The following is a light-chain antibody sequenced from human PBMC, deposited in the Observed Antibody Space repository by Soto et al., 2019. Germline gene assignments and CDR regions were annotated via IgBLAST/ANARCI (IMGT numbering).Light chain of an antibody. V-gene: IGLV1-40*01. CDR2: GHS. Sequence: QSVLTQPPSVSGAPGQRVTIACTGSTSNIGAGYDVHWYRHLPGAAPKLLLSGHSHRPSGVPDRLSGSKSGTSASLAITGLQAEDEADYYCAAWDDSLSIQVFGTGTKLTVL. J-gene: IGLJ1*01. CDR1: TSNIGAGYD. CDR3: AAWDDSLSIQV.